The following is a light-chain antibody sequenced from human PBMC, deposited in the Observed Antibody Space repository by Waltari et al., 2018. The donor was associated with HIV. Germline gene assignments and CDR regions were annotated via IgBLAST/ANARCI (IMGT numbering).Light chain of an antibody. CDR1: NSVSSR. CDR2: GAS. Sequence: DIQMTQFTSTLSASVGDRVHITCRASNSVSSRVAWYQQKPGKAPKLLIYGASSLKSAVPSRFSGSGSGTEFTLTISGLQPDDFATYYCQQYRYSPWTFGQGTKVDI. J-gene: IGKJ1*01. V-gene: IGKV1-5*03. CDR3: QQYRYSPWT.